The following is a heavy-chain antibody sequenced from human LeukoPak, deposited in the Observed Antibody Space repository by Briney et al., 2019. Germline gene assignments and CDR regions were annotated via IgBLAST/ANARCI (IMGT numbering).Heavy chain of an antibody. CDR2: INHSGST. D-gene: IGHD5-24*01. CDR3: ARGVERMGLDY. J-gene: IGHJ4*02. V-gene: IGHV4-34*01. CDR1: GGSFSGYY. Sequence: SETLSLTCAVYGGSFSGYYWSWIRQPPGKGLEWIGEINHSGSTNYNPSLKSRVTISEDTSKNQFSLKLSSVTAADTAVYYCARGVERMGLDYWGQGTLVTVSS.